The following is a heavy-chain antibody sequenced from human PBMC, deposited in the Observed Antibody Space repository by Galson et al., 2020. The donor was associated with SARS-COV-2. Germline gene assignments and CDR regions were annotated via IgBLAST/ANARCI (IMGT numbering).Heavy chain of an antibody. CDR2: INSSGST. J-gene: IGHJ4*02. Sequence: SETLSLTCAVYGGSFSGYYWSWIRQPPGKGLEWIGAINSSGSTNYNPSLKSRVTISVDTSKNHLSLKLSSVTAADTAVYYCARGLDGTGRFNGWDYWGQGTRVTVSS. CDR3: ARGLDGTGRFNGWDY. CDR1: GGSFSGYY. D-gene: IGHD2-8*02. V-gene: IGHV4-34*01.